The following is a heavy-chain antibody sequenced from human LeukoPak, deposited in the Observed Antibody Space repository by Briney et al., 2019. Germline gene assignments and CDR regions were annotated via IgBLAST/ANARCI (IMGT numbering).Heavy chain of an antibody. D-gene: IGHD3-22*01. J-gene: IGHJ3*01. CDR3: AKDLIV. CDR2: IQYDGSSK. CDR1: GFTFSNCG. Sequence: PGGSLRLSCAATGFTFSNCGMHWVRQVPGKGLEWVAFIQYDGSSKYYADSVKGRFTISRDNSKNTLYLQMNSLRAVDTAVYYCAKDLIVWGQGTMVTVSS. V-gene: IGHV3-30*02.